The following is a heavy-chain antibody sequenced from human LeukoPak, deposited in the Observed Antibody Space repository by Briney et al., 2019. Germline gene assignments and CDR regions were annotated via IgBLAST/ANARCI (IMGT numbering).Heavy chain of an antibody. CDR2: INPNSGGT. V-gene: IGHV1-2*02. Sequence: ASVKVSCKVSGYTFTGYYMHWVRQAPGQGLEWMGWINPNSGGTNYAQKFQGRVTMTRDTSITTAHMELSRLRSDDTAVYYCARASGDLRWDKYYFDYWGQGTLVTASS. CDR3: ARASGDLRWDKYYFDY. J-gene: IGHJ4*02. CDR1: GYTFTGYY. D-gene: IGHD2-21*01.